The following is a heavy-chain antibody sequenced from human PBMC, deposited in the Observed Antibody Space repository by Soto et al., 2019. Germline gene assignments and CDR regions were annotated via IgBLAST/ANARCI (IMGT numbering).Heavy chain of an antibody. CDR3: ARDPGSSFWSGSYGMDV. CDR2: IQYRGIT. V-gene: IGHV4-31*03. J-gene: IGHJ6*02. D-gene: IGHD3-3*01. Sequence: SETLSLTCTVSGDSISSGGFYWSWIRQFPGKGLEWIGFIQYRGITDYNPSLKSRVTMSVDTSKNQFSLKLSSVTAADTAVYYCARDPGSSFWSGSYGMDVWGQGTTVTVSS. CDR1: GDSISSGGFY.